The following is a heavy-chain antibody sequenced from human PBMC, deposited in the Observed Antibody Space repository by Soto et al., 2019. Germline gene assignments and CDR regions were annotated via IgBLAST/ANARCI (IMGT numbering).Heavy chain of an antibody. CDR3: ATRGSGWYYPASYYFDY. J-gene: IGHJ4*02. D-gene: IGHD6-19*01. V-gene: IGHV3-23*01. Sequence: EVQLLESGGGLVQPGGSLRLSCAASGFTFSSYAMSWVRQAPGKGLDWVSAISGSGGSTYYADSVKGRFTISRDNSKNTLYLQMNSLRAEDTAVYYCATRGSGWYYPASYYFDYWGQGTLVTVSS. CDR1: GFTFSSYA. CDR2: ISGSGGST.